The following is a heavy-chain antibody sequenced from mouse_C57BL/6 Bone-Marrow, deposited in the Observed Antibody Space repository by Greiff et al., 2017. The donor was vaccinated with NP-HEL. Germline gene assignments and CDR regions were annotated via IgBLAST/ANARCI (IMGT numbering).Heavy chain of an antibody. D-gene: IGHD1-1*01. V-gene: IGHV1-64*01. Sequence: QVQLQQSGAELVKPGASVKLSCKASGYTFTSYWMHWVKQRPGQGLEWIGMIHPNSGSTNYNEKFKSKATLTVDKSSSTAYMQLSSLTSEDSAIYYCARVDYGSSPLAYWGQGTLVTVSA. CDR2: IHPNSGST. CDR3: ARVDYGSSPLAY. J-gene: IGHJ3*01. CDR1: GYTFTSYW.